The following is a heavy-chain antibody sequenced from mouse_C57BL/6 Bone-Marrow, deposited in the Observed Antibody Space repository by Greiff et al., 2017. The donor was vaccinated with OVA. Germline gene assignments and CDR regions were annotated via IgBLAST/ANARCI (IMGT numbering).Heavy chain of an antibody. CDR2: INPNYGTT. CDR1: GYSFTDYN. CDR3: ARAIYYGYDGDYFDY. D-gene: IGHD2-2*01. J-gene: IGHJ2*01. V-gene: IGHV1-39*01. Sequence: EVHLVESGPELVKPGASVKISCKASGYSFTDYNMNWVKQSNGKSLEWIGVINPNYGTTSYNQKFKGKATLTVDQSSSTAYMQLNSLTSEDSAVYYCARAIYYGYDGDYFDYWGQGTTLTVSS.